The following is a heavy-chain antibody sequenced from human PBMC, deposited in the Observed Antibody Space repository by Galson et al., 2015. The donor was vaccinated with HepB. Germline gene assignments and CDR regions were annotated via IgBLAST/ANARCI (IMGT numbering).Heavy chain of an antibody. CDR2: IYSGGDT. CDR3: AGESRNLLWFGESSNYSGMDV. D-gene: IGHD3-10*01. CDR1: GFSVSNIY. V-gene: IGHV3-53*01. J-gene: IGHJ6*02. Sequence: SLRLSCAASGFSVSNIYINWVRQAPGKGLEWVSVIYSGGDTYYADAAKGRFTISRDNSKNTVFLQMNSLRAEDTAVYFCAGESRNLLWFGESSNYSGMDVWGQGTTVTVS.